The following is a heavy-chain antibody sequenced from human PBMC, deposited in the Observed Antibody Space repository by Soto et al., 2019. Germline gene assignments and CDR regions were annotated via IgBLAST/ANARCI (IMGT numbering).Heavy chain of an antibody. V-gene: IGHV1-18*04. CDR2: ISAYNGNT. CDR3: ARVEGTVAGILPYYSYGMDV. J-gene: IGHJ6*02. D-gene: IGHD6-19*01. CDR1: GYTFTSYG. Sequence: QVQLGHSGAEVKKPGPSVKVSCKASGYTFTSYGISWVRQAPGQGLEWMGWISAYNGNTHYAQKLQGRGTMTTDTSTSTAYMELRSLRSDYAAVYYCARVEGTVAGILPYYSYGMDVWGQGTTVTFSS.